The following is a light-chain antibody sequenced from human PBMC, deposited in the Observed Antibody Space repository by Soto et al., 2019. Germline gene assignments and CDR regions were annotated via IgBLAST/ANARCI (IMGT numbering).Light chain of an antibody. J-gene: IGKJ1*01. CDR3: QQYDRIVWT. V-gene: IGKV3-20*01. CDR1: QTGDSRY. Sequence: SVLTQSPGTLSLSPGETATLSCRASQTGDSRYLAWYQQKRGQAPRLLIYAASSRATGVPDRFSGSGSGTDCTLTIRRLEPEDFAVYYCQQYDRIVWTFGQGTKVDIK. CDR2: AAS.